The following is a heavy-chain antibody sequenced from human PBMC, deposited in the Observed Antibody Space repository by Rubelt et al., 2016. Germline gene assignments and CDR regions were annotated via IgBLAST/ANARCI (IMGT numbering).Heavy chain of an antibody. V-gene: IGHV1-3*02. D-gene: IGHD5-18*01. Sequence: QVQLVQSGAEVKKPGASVKVSCKASGYTFTSYAMHWVRQAPGQRLEWMGWINAGHGNTKYSQESQGRFPVSRYNSAGTAYMGPSSLRSDDTAVYYCARSKGTAVVTDADWYFDLWGRGTLVTVSS. CDR2: INAGHGNT. CDR1: GYTFTSYA. J-gene: IGHJ2*01. CDR3: ARSKGTAVVTDADWYFDL.